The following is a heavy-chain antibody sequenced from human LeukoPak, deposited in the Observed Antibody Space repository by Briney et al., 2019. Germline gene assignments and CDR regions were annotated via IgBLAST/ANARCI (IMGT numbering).Heavy chain of an antibody. CDR1: GVTLSSYW. V-gene: IGHV3-7*03. CDR3: ARPRALAYYFDY. Sequence: GGSLRLSCAASGVTLSSYWMSWVRQAPGKGLEWVANIKQDGSEKYYVDSVKGRFTISRDNAKNSLYLQMNSLRAEDTAVYYCARPRALAYYFDYWGQGTLVTVSS. CDR2: IKQDGSEK. J-gene: IGHJ4*02.